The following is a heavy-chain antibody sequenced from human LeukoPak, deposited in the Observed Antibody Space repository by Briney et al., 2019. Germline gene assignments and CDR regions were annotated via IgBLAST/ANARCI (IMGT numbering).Heavy chain of an antibody. CDR1: GASISSDDNY. V-gene: IGHV4-30-4*01. CDR2: IHYSGSS. D-gene: IGHD3-3*01. Sequence: SETLSLTCTVSGASISSDDNYWSWIRQPPGKGLEWIGFIHYSGSSLYNPSFKSRVTISVDTSKNQFSLRLSSVAAADTAVYYCAREGRDFWSGSRGWFDPWGQGTLVTVSS. J-gene: IGHJ5*02. CDR3: AREGRDFWSGSRGWFDP.